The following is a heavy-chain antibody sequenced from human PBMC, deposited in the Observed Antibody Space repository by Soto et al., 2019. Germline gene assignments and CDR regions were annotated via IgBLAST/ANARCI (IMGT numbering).Heavy chain of an antibody. CDR3: AKDVGFQQHLFVFDL. CDR2: IIPIFRSS. V-gene: IGHV1-69*13. Sequence: ASVKVSCKASGGTFTDYAFSWVRQAPGQGLEWMGGIIPIFRSSNYAQKFQGRLTIFADASAGTAYMELSSLRSDDTAIYYCAKDVGFQQHLFVFDLWGQGTLVTVSS. J-gene: IGHJ4*02. CDR1: GGTFTDYA. D-gene: IGHD3-10*02.